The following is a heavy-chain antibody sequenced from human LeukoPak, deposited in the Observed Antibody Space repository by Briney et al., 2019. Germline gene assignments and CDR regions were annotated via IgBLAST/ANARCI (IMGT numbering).Heavy chain of an antibody. D-gene: IGHD3-22*01. CDR3: ARVTADNDGYDFFDY. V-gene: IGHV3-66*02. Sequence: AAGSLRLSCAASGFTVSSNFRNWVRQAPGKGLEWISVIYSGDTTHYADSVKGRFTISRDNFKNTVHLQMNSLRAEDTAVYYCARVTADNDGYDFFDYWGQGTLVTVSS. J-gene: IGHJ4*02. CDR2: IYSGDTT. CDR1: GFTVSSNF.